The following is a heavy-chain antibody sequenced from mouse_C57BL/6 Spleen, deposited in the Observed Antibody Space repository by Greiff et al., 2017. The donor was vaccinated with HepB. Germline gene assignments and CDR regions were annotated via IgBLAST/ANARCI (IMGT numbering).Heavy chain of an antibody. CDR2: IYPRSGNT. V-gene: IGHV1-81*01. CDR1: GYTFTSYG. CDR3: ARRGTTVPTDY. J-gene: IGHJ2*01. D-gene: IGHD1-1*01. Sequence: QVQLKQSGAELARPGASVKLSCKASGYTFTSYGISWVKQRTGQGLEWIGEIYPRSGNTYYNEKFKGKATLTADKSSSTAYMELRSLTSEDSAVYFCARRGTTVPTDYWGQGTTLTVSS.